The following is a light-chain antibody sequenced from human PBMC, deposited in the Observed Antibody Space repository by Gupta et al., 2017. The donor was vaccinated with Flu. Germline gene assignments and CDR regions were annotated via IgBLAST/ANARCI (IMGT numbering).Light chain of an antibody. CDR2: AAS. J-gene: IGKJ2*01. Sequence: AIRMTQSPTSLSASTGDRVTITCRSSQGISSYLPWYQQKPGKAPKLLIYAASTLQSGVPSRFSGSGSGTDFTLTISFLQSEDFATYYCQQYYSYPPTFGQGTKLEIK. V-gene: IGKV1-8*01. CDR1: QGISSY. CDR3: QQYYSYPPT.